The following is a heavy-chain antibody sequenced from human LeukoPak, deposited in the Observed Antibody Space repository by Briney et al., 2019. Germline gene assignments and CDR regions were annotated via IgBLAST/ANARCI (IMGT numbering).Heavy chain of an antibody. CDR2: IYWNGGST. CDR1: GFTFDNYG. J-gene: IGHJ4*02. CDR3: ARDMGYFDSSGHYYFDY. D-gene: IGHD3-22*01. Sequence: GGSLRLSCAASGFTFDNYGMSWVRQAPGKGLEWVSGIYWNGGSTGYADSVKGRFTISRDNAKNSLYLQMNSLRAEDTAFYYCARDMGYFDSSGHYYFDYWGQGILVTVSS. V-gene: IGHV3-20*04.